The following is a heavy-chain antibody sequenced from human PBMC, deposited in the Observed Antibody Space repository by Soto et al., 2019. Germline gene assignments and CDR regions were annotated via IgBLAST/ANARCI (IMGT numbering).Heavy chain of an antibody. CDR3: AMDRSMSLRVVTTSDY. D-gene: IGHD3-22*01. J-gene: IGHJ4*02. CDR1: GFTFSPYG. Sequence: GGSLRLSCVASGFTFSPYGMNWVRQASGKGLEWVSYISSSGSIIYYADSVRDRFTVSRDNAKSTLYLEMDGLRGDDPSLYYCAMDRSMSLRVVTTSDYWGPGTLVSVFS. V-gene: IGHV3-48*01. CDR2: ISSSGSII.